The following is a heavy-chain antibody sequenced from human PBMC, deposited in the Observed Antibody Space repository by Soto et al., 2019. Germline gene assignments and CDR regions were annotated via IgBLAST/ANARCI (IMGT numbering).Heavy chain of an antibody. Sequence: GESLKISCKGSGYSFTSYWIGWVRQVPGKGLEWMGIIYPGDSDTRYSPSFQGQVTISADKSISTAYLQWSSLKASDTAMYYCARQERYYYDSSGLYYFDYWGQGTLVTVSS. J-gene: IGHJ4*02. V-gene: IGHV5-51*01. CDR2: IYPGDSDT. CDR3: ARQERYYYDSSGLYYFDY. CDR1: GYSFTSYW. D-gene: IGHD3-22*01.